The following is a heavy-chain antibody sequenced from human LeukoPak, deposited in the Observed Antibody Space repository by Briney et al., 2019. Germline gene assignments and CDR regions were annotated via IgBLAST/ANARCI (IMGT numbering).Heavy chain of an antibody. D-gene: IGHD3-22*01. Sequence: ASVKVSCKASGYIFTKYGITLVRQAAGQGLEWVGWISTKDGNRNYAQKVQARVTVTTDTSTSTVYMELRSLRSDDTAVYYCARVYDSTGDADSFDIWGQGSMVTVSS. CDR2: ISTKDGNR. J-gene: IGHJ3*02. V-gene: IGHV1-18*01. CDR3: ARVYDSTGDADSFDI. CDR1: GYIFTKYG.